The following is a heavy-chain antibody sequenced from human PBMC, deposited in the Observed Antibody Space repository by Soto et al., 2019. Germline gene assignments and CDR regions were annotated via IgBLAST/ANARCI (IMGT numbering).Heavy chain of an antibody. V-gene: IGHV1-2*04. CDR3: ARGELSPNRAWFDP. CDR1: GYTFTGYY. Sequence: GASVKVSCKASGYTFTGYYMHWVRQAPGQGLEWMGWINPNSGGTNYAQKFQGWVTMTRDTSISTAYMELSRLRSDDTAVYYCARGELSPNRAWFDPWGQGTLVTVSS. D-gene: IGHD1-26*01. J-gene: IGHJ5*02. CDR2: INPNSGGT.